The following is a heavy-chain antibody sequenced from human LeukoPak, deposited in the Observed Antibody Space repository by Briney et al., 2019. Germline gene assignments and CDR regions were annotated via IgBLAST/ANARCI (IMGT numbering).Heavy chain of an antibody. CDR1: GGSISSSSYY. CDR3: ARHLYYSASAFWYIDL. CDR2: IYYSGST. D-gene: IGHD3-10*01. Sequence: SGTLSLTCTVSGGSISSSSYYWGWIRQPPGKGLEWIGSIYYSGSTYYNPSLKSRVTISVDTSKNEFSLILTSVTAADTAEYYCARHLYYSASAFWYIDLWGRGTLVIVSP. J-gene: IGHJ2*01. V-gene: IGHV4-39*01.